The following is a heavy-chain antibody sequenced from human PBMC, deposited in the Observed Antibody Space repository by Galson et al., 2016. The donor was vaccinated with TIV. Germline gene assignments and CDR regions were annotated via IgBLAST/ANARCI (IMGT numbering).Heavy chain of an antibody. J-gene: IGHJ3*02. Sequence: SVKVSCKASGDTLSGYDVHWVRQAPGHGLEWMGWINPGSGGTSYSDNFQGRVTLTRDTSITTVYMDLTSLSYDDTAVYYCTRGDFETSGLHSTGALDIWGQGTMVTVSS. CDR1: GDTLSGYD. D-gene: IGHD3-22*01. CDR3: TRGDFETSGLHSTGALDI. V-gene: IGHV1-2*02. CDR2: INPGSGGT.